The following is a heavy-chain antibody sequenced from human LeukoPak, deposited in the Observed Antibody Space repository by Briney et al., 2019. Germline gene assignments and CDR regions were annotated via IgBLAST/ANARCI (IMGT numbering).Heavy chain of an antibody. CDR2: IWSDGTDK. Sequence: GGSLTLSCATSGFTFSHYGVHWVRQAPGKGLEWVAVIWSDGTDKYYGDSVKGRFTISRDNSKNTVYLQMNSLRVEDTAVYYCAKDAQRGFDFSNSLESWGQGTLVTVSS. CDR3: AKDAQRGFDFSNSLES. CDR1: GFTFSHYG. D-gene: IGHD4-11*01. J-gene: IGHJ4*02. V-gene: IGHV3-33*06.